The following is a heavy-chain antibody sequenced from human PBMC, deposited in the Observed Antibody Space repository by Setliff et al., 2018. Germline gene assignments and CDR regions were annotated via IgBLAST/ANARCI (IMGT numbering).Heavy chain of an antibody. CDR1: GYTLTNYY. V-gene: IGHV1-2*02. Sequence: ASVKVSCKASGYTLTNYYMHWVRQAPGQGLEWMGIINPSGGTNYGQKFQGRVTMTRDTSISTVYMELSRLRSDDTAVYYCARGGTTLTSYDYWGQGTLVTVSS. D-gene: IGHD4-4*01. CDR2: INPSGGT. J-gene: IGHJ4*02. CDR3: ARGGTTLTSYDY.